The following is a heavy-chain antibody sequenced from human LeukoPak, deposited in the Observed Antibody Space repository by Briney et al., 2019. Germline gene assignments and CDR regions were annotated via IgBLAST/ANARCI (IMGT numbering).Heavy chain of an antibody. J-gene: IGHJ4*02. CDR1: GGSISSGGYY. V-gene: IGHV4-30-2*01. CDR2: IYHSGST. D-gene: IGHD4-17*01. Sequence: PSETLSLTCTVSGGSISSGGYYWSWIRQPPGKGLEWIGEIYHSGSTNYNPSLKSRVTILVDKSKNQFSLRLTSVTAADTAVYYCGDYGFNWGQGTLVTVSS. CDR3: GDYGFN.